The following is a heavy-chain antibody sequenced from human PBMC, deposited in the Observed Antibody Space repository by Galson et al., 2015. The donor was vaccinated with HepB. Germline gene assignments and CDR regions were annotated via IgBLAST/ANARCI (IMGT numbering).Heavy chain of an antibody. J-gene: IGHJ3*02. V-gene: IGHV1-46*03. CDR1: GYTFTTYC. Sequence: SVKVSCKASGYTFTTYCIHWVRQAPGQGLEWMGIINPSGGSTNYAQKFQGRVTMTGDTSTSTVYMELSSLRSEDTAVYYCARDQAYYGSGSYLLSDAFDIWGQGTMVTVSS. CDR2: INPSGGST. D-gene: IGHD3-10*01. CDR3: ARDQAYYGSGSYLLSDAFDI.